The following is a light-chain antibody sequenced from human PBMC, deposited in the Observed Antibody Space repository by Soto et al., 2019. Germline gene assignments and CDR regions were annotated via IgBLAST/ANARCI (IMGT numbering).Light chain of an antibody. Sequence: ELVMTQSPATLSLSAGDRVTLSCRASQNILINLAWYQQKPGQAPRLLIYGASSRATVIPARFSGSGSGTEFTLTISSLEPEDFAVYYCQQRSNSITFGQGTRLEIK. J-gene: IGKJ5*01. CDR1: QNILIN. CDR3: QQRSNSIT. CDR2: GAS. V-gene: IGKV3-11*01.